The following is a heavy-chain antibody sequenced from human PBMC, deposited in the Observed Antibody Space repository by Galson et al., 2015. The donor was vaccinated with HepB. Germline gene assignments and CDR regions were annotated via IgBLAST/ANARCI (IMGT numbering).Heavy chain of an antibody. CDR2: IGVNDGSI. CDR1: GFTCSSYA. D-gene: IGHD5-12*01. CDR3: AKGRPERPPEHRGYDLPDY. V-gene: IGHV3-23*01. Sequence: SLRLSCAASGFTCSSYAMNWVRQAPGKGLEWVSGIGVNDGSIYYANSVKGRFTISRDNSKNTLYLQVNSLRVEDTAIYYCAKGRPERPPEHRGYDLPDYWGQGTLVTVSS. J-gene: IGHJ4*02.